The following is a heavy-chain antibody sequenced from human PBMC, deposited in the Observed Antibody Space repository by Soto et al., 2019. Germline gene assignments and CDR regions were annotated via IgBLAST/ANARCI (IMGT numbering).Heavy chain of an antibody. D-gene: IGHD4-4*01. CDR3: ARYDYNGYYFDY. CDR1: GYTFSTYY. V-gene: IGHV1-46*01. J-gene: IGHJ4*02. CDR2: INPSGGST. Sequence: ASVKVSCTASGYTFSTYYMHWVRQAPGQGYEWMGIINPSGGSTTYAQKFQGRVTMTRDTSMTTVYMELSSLKSEDTAVYYCARYDYNGYYFDYWGQGTLVTVSS.